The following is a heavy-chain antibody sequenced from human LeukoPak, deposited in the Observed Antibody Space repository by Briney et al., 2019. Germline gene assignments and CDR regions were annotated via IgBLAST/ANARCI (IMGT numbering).Heavy chain of an antibody. CDR1: GFTFSSYA. D-gene: IGHD3-22*01. CDR3: ARNYYDSSGYYYSLGH. V-gene: IGHV3-30-3*01. Sequence: GGSLRLSCAASGFTFSSYAMHWVRQAPGKGLEWVAVISYDGSNKYYADSVKGRFTISRDNSKNTLYLQMNSLRAEDTAVYYCARNYYDSSGYYYSLGHWGQGTLVTVSS. CDR2: ISYDGSNK. J-gene: IGHJ4*02.